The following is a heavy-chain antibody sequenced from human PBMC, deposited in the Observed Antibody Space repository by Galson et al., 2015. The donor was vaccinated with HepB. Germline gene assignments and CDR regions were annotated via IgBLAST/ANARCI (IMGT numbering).Heavy chain of an antibody. Sequence: SLRLSCAASGFTFSSYWMSWVRQAPGKGLEWVANIKQDGSEKYYVDSVKGRFTISRDNAKNSLYLQMNSLRAEDTAVYYCAREGTSSSWASTTYYYYGMDVWGQGTTDTVSS. D-gene: IGHD6-13*01. CDR1: GFTFSSYW. CDR3: AREGTSSSWASTTYYYYGMDV. J-gene: IGHJ6*02. V-gene: IGHV3-7*03. CDR2: IKQDGSEK.